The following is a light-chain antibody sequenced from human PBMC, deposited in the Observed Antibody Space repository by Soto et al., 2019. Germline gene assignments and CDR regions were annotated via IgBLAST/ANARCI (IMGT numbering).Light chain of an antibody. V-gene: IGLV2-8*01. CDR3: SSYTDSNNYV. J-gene: IGLJ1*01. CDR1: SSDVGAYNY. CDR2: EVS. Sequence: QSALTQPPSASGSPGQSVTISCTGTSSDVGAYNYVSWYQEHPGKAPKLMIYEVSKRPSGAPDRFSGSKSGITASLTVSGLQTEDEADYYCSSYTDSNNYVFGPGPKLTVL.